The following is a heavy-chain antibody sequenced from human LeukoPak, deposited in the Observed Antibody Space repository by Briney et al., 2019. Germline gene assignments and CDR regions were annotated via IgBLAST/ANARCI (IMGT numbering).Heavy chain of an antibody. CDR2: ISGSGGST. Sequence: GGTLRLSCAASGFTLSSYGMSWVRQAPGKGLEWVSAISGSGGSTFYADSVKGRFTISRDNSKNTLYLQMSSLRAEDTAVYYCARERPTRRYCGGGSCVARYSVYWGQGSLVTVAS. V-gene: IGHV3-23*01. J-gene: IGHJ4*02. CDR3: ARERPTRRYCGGGSCVARYSVY. CDR1: GFTLSSYG. D-gene: IGHD2-15*01.